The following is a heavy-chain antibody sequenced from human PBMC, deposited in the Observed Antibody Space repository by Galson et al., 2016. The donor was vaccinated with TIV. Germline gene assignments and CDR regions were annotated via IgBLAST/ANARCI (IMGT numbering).Heavy chain of an antibody. V-gene: IGHV3-23*01. Sequence: SLRLSCAASGFSFNFYTMSWVRQAPGKGLEWVSSVSLSGAYTYYADSVKGRFSISRAKSKSTLYLLLNSLRVEDTAIYYCAKPGKSGDYSWDAFDVWGQGTLVTVSS. CDR1: GFSFNFYT. D-gene: IGHD1-26*01. J-gene: IGHJ3*01. CDR3: AKPGKSGDYSWDAFDV. CDR2: VSLSGAYT.